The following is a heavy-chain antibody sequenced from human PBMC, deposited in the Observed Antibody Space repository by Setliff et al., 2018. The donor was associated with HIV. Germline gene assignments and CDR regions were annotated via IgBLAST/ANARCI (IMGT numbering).Heavy chain of an antibody. J-gene: IGHJ5*02. CDR1: GGSISSSSYY. CDR2: IYYSGGT. CDR3: ARLRREEQWLVRGWFDP. Sequence: SETLSLTCTVSGGSISSSSYYWGWIRQPPGKGLEWIGSIYYSGGTYYNPSLRSRVTISGDTSKNQFSLKLSSVTAADTAVYYCARLRREEQWLVRGWFDPWGQGTLVT. V-gene: IGHV4-39*01. D-gene: IGHD6-19*01.